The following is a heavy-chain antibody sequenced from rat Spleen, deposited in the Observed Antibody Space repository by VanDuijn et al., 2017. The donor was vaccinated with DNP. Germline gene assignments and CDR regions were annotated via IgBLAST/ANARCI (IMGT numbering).Heavy chain of an antibody. Sequence: EMQLVESGGGLVQPGRSLKLSCVASGFTFNSYWMFWIRQAPGKGLEWVASINPDGSGTYYLDSVKGRVTISRDDAENTLYLEMSSLRSEDTATYFCTRGRDYFDYWGQGVMVTVSS. CDR1: GFTFNSYW. J-gene: IGHJ2*01. V-gene: IGHV5-58*01. CDR3: TRGRDYFDY. CDR2: INPDGSGT.